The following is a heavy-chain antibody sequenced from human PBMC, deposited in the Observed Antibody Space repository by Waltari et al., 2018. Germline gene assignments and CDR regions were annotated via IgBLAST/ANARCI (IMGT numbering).Heavy chain of an antibody. CDR1: GLTFSRYW. Sequence: EVQLGESGGGLVQPVGSLRLSCVASGLTFSRYWMCWVRQAPGKGLEWVANIKQDGSEKYYVDSVKGRFTMSRDNATNSVYLQMDSLRVEDMGVYYCARDRGGMDVWGQGTTVTVAS. V-gene: IGHV3-7*01. CDR2: IKQDGSEK. CDR3: ARDRGGMDV. J-gene: IGHJ6*02.